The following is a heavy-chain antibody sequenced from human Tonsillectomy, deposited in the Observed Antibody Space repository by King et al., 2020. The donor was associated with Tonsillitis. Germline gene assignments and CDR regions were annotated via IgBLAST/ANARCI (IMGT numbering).Heavy chain of an antibody. V-gene: IGHV4-34*01. CDR1: VGSFNDYF. D-gene: IGHD3-3*01. CDR2: VSHSGST. CDR3: ARGKYDVWSGYPDYFDY. Sequence: VQLQQWGAGLLKPSETLSLTCAVYVGSFNDYFWSWIRQPPGKGLEWIGEVSHSGSTNYNPSLKSRVSISVDTSKNQFSLKLSSVTAADTAVYYCARGKYDVWSGYPDYFDYWGRGTLVTVSS. J-gene: IGHJ4*03.